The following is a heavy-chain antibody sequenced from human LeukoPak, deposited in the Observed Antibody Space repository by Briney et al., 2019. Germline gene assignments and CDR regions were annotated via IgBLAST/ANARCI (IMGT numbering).Heavy chain of an antibody. V-gene: IGHV3-7*01. J-gene: IGHJ4*02. Sequence: PGGSLRLSCAASGFTFSTYWMSWVRQAPGKGLEWVANINLDGSEKYYVDSVKGRFTISRDNARDTLYLQLNSLGAEDTAVYYCARVSSLWSFDYWGQGTLVTVSS. CDR2: INLDGSEK. CDR1: GFTFSTYW. CDR3: ARVSSLWSFDY. D-gene: IGHD3-10*01.